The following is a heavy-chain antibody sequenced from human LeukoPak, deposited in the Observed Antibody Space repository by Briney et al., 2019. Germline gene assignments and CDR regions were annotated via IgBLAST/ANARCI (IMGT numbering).Heavy chain of an antibody. Sequence: GESLRLSCAASGFTFSSYGMHWVRQAPGKGLEWVAVIWYDGSNKYYADSVKGRFTISRDNSKNTLYLQMNSLRAEDTAVYYCAKDYDYGDYYFDYWGQGTLVTVSS. CDR2: IWYDGSNK. CDR1: GFTFSSYG. D-gene: IGHD4-17*01. CDR3: AKDYDYGDYYFDY. J-gene: IGHJ4*02. V-gene: IGHV3-33*06.